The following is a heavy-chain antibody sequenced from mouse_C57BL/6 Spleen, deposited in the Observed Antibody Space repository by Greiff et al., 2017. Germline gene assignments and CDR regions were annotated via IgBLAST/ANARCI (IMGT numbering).Heavy chain of an antibody. Sequence: EVQVVESGPELVKPGASVKIPCKASGYTFTDYNMDWVKQSHGKSLEWIGDINPNNGGTIYNQKFKGKATLTVDKSSSTAYMELRSLTSEDTAVYYCARKGYYGNYWYFDVWGTGTTVTVSS. D-gene: IGHD2-1*01. CDR2: INPNNGGT. CDR1: GYTFTDYN. CDR3: ARKGYYGNYWYFDV. V-gene: IGHV1-18*01. J-gene: IGHJ1*03.